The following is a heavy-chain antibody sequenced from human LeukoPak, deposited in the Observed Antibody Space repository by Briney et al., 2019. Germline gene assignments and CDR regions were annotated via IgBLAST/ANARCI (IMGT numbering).Heavy chain of an antibody. Sequence: GGSLRLSCAASGFTFSSYGMHWVRQAPGKGLEWVAVIWYDGSNKYYADSVKGRFTISRDNSKNTLYLQMNSLRAEDTAVYYCARDSRLGELFSYYFDYWGQGTLVTVSS. CDR2: IWYDGSNK. CDR1: GFTFSSYG. V-gene: IGHV3-33*01. CDR3: ARDSRLGELFSYYFDY. J-gene: IGHJ4*02. D-gene: IGHD3-16*01.